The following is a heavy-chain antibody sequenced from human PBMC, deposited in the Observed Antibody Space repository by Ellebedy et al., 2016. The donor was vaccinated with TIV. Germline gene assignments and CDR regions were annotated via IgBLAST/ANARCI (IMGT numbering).Heavy chain of an antibody. D-gene: IGHD6-19*01. CDR2: IKSNSDGGTT. CDR3: ATDPVGQQWRPHDP. Sequence: GESLKISCAASGFTFSNACMSWVRQAPGKGLEWVGRIKSNSDGGTTDHAAPVKGRFTISRDDSKNTLYLQMNSLKTEDTAVYYCATDPVGQQWRPHDPWGQGTLVTVSS. CDR1: GFTFSNAC. V-gene: IGHV3-15*01. J-gene: IGHJ5*02.